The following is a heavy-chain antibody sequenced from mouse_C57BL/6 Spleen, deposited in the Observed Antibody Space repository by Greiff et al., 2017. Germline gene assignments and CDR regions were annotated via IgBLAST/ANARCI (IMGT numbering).Heavy chain of an antibody. Sequence: VQLQQPGAELVKPGASVKLSCKASGYTFTSYWMQWVKQRPGQGLEWIGEIDPSDSYTNYNQKFKGKATLTVDTSSSTAYMQLSSLTSEDSAVYYCARGNGNFSAWFACWGQGTLVTVSA. V-gene: IGHV1-50*01. D-gene: IGHD2-1*01. CDR2: IDPSDSYT. CDR1: GYTFTSYW. J-gene: IGHJ3*01. CDR3: ARGNGNFSAWFAC.